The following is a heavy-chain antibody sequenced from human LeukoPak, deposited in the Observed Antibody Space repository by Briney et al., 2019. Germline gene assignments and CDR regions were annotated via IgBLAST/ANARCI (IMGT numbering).Heavy chain of an antibody. J-gene: IGHJ6*03. D-gene: IGHD5-24*01. V-gene: IGHV4-31*03. CDR2: IYYSGST. CDR1: GGSISSGGYY. CDR3: ARRGMATINNYYYYYMDV. Sequence: SETLSFTCTVSGGSISSGGYYWSWIRQHPGKGLEWIGYIYYSGSTYYNPSLKSRVTISVDTSKNQFSLKLSSVTAADTAVYYCARRGMATINNYYYYYMDVWGKGTTVTVSS.